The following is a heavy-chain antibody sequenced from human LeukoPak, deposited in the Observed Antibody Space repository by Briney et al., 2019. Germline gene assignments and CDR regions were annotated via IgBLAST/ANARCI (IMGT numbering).Heavy chain of an antibody. CDR1: GFTFRSYW. CDR2: IKQEGRAT. J-gene: IGHJ4*02. V-gene: IGHV3-7*01. Sequence: GGSLRLSCAASGFTFRSYWMSWFRRPPGKGLQGWANIKQEGRATYYVPSVKGRFTISRDNAKNPFYLKMNTLRAEDTAVYYCAREHPYYYDSSGTALMAEIKYYFDYWGQGTLVTVSS. CDR3: AREHPYYYDSSGTALMAEIKYYFDY. D-gene: IGHD3-22*01.